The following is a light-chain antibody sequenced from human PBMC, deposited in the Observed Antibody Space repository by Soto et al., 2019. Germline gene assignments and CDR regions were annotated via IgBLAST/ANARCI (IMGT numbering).Light chain of an antibody. CDR1: QPITSDY. CDR3: QQYGSSPYN. Sequence: EIVLTQSPGTLSLSPGERATLSCGTSQPITSDYLAWYQQKPGQAPRLLMYGAFKRATGIPARFSGSGSGRDFTLTISRLEPEDFAVYYCQQYGSSPYNFGQGTKLEI. CDR2: GAF. J-gene: IGKJ2*01. V-gene: IGKV3-20*01.